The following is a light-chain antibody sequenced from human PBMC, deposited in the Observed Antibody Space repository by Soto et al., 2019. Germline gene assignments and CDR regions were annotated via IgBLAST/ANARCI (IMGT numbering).Light chain of an antibody. Sequence: QSVLTQPPSASGTPGQRVTISCSGSSSNIGSNYVYWYQQLPGTAPKLLIYRNDQRPSGVPDRFSGSKSGTSGPLAISGLRSEDEADYYCVAWDGSLSSVLFGGGTKVTVL. CDR3: VAWDGSLSSVL. J-gene: IGLJ3*02. CDR2: RND. V-gene: IGLV1-47*01. CDR1: SSNIGSNY.